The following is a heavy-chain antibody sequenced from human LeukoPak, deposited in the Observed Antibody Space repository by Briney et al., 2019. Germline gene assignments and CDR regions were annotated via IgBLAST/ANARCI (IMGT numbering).Heavy chain of an antibody. D-gene: IGHD5-18*01. V-gene: IGHV3-23*01. Sequence: GGSLRPSCAASGFAFSTYAMSWVRQAPGKGLEWVSALSGSGASTYYADSVKGRFTISRDKSKNTLYLQMNSLRAEDTAIYYCAKDQSYGFDYWGQGTLVTVSS. CDR3: AKDQSYGFDY. CDR2: LSGSGAST. J-gene: IGHJ4*02. CDR1: GFAFSTYA.